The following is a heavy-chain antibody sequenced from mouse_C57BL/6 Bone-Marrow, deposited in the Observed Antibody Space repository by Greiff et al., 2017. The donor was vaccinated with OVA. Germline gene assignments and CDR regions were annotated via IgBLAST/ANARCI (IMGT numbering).Heavy chain of an antibody. J-gene: IGHJ3*01. D-gene: IGHD2-2*01. Sequence: VQLQQPGAELVKPGASVKLSCKASGYTFTSYWMQWVKQRPGQGLEWIGEIDPSDSYTNYNQKFKGKATLTVDTSSSTAYMQLSSLTSEDSAVYYCARGWLRRFAYWGQGTLVTVSA. V-gene: IGHV1-50*01. CDR3: ARGWLRRFAY. CDR1: GYTFTSYW. CDR2: IDPSDSYT.